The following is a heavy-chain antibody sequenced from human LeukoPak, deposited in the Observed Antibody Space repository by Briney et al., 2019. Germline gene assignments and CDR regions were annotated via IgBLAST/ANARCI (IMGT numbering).Heavy chain of an antibody. CDR2: ISDGGDNT. Sequence: GGSLRLSCAASGLSAYGMIWVRQAPGKGLEWVSSISDGGDNTYYADSVKGRFTISQDNSKNTLYLQMNSLRAEDTAVYYCARRSGLEPANFDYWGQGTLVTVSS. D-gene: IGHD3-10*01. CDR1: GLSAYG. J-gene: IGHJ4*02. V-gene: IGHV3-23*01. CDR3: ARRSGLEPANFDY.